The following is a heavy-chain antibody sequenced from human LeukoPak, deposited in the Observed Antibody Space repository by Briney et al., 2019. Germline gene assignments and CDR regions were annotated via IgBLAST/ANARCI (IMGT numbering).Heavy chain of an antibody. CDR1: PGSISSYY. CDR3: ARGQGLAAAGSLWFDP. D-gene: IGHD6-13*01. J-gene: IGHJ5*02. CDR2: IYTSGGT. Sequence: SETLSLTCSVSPGSISSYYWSWIRQSAGRGLEWIGRIYTSGGTNYNPSLRSRVTISLDKSKNQFSLKLTSVTAADTAVYYCARGQGLAAAGSLWFDPRGHGILVTVSS. V-gene: IGHV4-4*07.